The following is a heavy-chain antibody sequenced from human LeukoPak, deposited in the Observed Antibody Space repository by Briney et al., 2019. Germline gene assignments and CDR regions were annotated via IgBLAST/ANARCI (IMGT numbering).Heavy chain of an antibody. V-gene: IGHV3-23*01. CDR1: GFTFSSYY. D-gene: IGHD3-10*01. CDR3: AKAKGRGSPGRDYFDY. CDR2: ISDNGGST. J-gene: IGHJ4*02. Sequence: GSLRLPCAASGFTFSSYYMSWVRQAPGEGLEGGSGISDNGGSTYYADSVQGRFTISRDNSKNTLYLQMNSLRAEDTAVYYCAKAKGRGSPGRDYFDYWGQGTLVTVSS.